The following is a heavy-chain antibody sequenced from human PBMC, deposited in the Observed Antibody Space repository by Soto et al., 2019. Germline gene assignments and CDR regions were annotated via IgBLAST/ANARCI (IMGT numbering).Heavy chain of an antibody. Sequence: EVQLVESGGGLVQPGGSLRLSCAASGFSFSTYSMNWVRQAPGKGLGWVSYISSRSYTIYYVDSVKGRFTISRDNAKNPLYLQMNSLRDEDTAVYYCARWGSSSDNGMDVWGQGTTVTVSS. CDR3: ARWGSSSDNGMDV. CDR1: GFSFSTYS. D-gene: IGHD6-6*01. V-gene: IGHV3-48*02. CDR2: ISSRSYTI. J-gene: IGHJ6*02.